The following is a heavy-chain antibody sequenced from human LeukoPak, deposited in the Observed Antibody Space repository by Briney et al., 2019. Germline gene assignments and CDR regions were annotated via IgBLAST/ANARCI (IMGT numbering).Heavy chain of an antibody. Sequence: ASVKVSCKVSGYTLTELSMHWVRQAPGKGLEWMGGFDPEDGETIYAQKFQGRVTMTEDTSTSTAYMELRSLRFDDTAIYYCAKDWHILTGRNCFDPWGQGTLVTVSS. J-gene: IGHJ5*02. CDR2: FDPEDGET. V-gene: IGHV1-24*01. CDR3: AKDWHILTGRNCFDP. D-gene: IGHD3-9*01. CDR1: GYTLTELS.